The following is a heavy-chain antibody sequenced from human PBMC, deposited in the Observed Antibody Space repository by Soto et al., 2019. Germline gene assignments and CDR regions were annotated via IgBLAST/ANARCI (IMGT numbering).Heavy chain of an antibody. Sequence: QVQLVESGGGVVQPGRSLRLSCAASGFTFSSYAMHWVRQAPGKGLEWVAVISSDGSNKYYADSVKGRFTISRDNSKNTLYLQTNSLRAEDTAVYYCARFKGCSGGTCYSYFDYWGQGTLVTVSS. CDR1: GFTFSSYA. D-gene: IGHD2-15*01. CDR3: ARFKGCSGGTCYSYFDY. J-gene: IGHJ4*02. CDR2: ISSDGSNK. V-gene: IGHV3-30-3*01.